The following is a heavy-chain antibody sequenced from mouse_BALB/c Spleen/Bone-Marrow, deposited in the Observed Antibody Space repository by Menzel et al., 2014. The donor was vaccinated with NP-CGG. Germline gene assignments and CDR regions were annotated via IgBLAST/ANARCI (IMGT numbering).Heavy chain of an antibody. CDR2: IRNKANGYTT. CDR1: GFTFTDYY. CDR3: ARDVGNYVRFAY. V-gene: IGHV7-3*02. Sequence: EVQVVESGGGLVQPGGSLRLSCAPSGFTFTDYYMSWVRQPPGKALEWLGFIRNKANGYTTEYSASVKGRFTISRDNSQSILYLQMNTLRAEDSATYYCARDVGNYVRFAYWGQGTLVTVSA. J-gene: IGHJ3*01. D-gene: IGHD2-1*01.